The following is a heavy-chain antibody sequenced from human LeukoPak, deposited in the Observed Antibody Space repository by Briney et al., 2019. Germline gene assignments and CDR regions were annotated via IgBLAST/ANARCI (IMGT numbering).Heavy chain of an antibody. V-gene: IGHV4-4*07. J-gene: IGHJ4*02. D-gene: IGHD1-26*01. CDR3: ARAAGRDTTSGLDFDY. CDR1: GASISSYD. Sequence: SETLSLTCTLSGASISSYDWSWIRQPAGKGLEWIERIYSSRSIYNPSLKSRVTMSVDTSKNQFSLKLSSVTAADTAVYYCARAAGRDTTSGLDFDYWGQGILVTVSS. CDR2: IYSSRS.